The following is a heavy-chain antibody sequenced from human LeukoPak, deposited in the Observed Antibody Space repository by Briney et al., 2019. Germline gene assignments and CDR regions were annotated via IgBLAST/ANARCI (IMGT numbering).Heavy chain of an antibody. D-gene: IGHD3-22*01. CDR2: IKQDGSEI. CDR1: GFTFSSYC. V-gene: IGHV3-7*01. J-gene: IGHJ4*02. CDR3: ARLHRLGDTSNYRHLDF. Sequence: PGGSLRLSCAASGFTFSSYCMSWVRQAPGKGLEWVVNIKQDGSEIHYVDSVKGRFTIFRDNAESSLYLHMSSLRAEDTAVYYCARLHRLGDTSNYRHLDFWGQGTLVTVSS.